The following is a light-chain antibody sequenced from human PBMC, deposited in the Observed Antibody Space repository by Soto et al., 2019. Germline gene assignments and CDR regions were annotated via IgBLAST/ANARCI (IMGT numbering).Light chain of an antibody. Sequence: DIQMTQSPSTLSASVGDRVTITCRASQSISSWLAWYQQKPGKAPKLLIYKASSLESGVPSRFSGSGSGTGFTLTISSLQPDDFATYYGQQYNSYWTFGQGTKVEIK. CDR1: QSISSW. J-gene: IGKJ1*01. CDR2: KAS. V-gene: IGKV1-5*03. CDR3: QQYNSYWT.